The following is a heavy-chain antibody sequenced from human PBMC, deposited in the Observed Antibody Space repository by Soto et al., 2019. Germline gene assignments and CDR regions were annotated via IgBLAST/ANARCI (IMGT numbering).Heavy chain of an antibody. V-gene: IGHV3-23*01. D-gene: IGHD3-16*01. CDR2: ISGSGGST. J-gene: IGHJ4*02. CDR3: AKSPAYPAPFDY. CDR1: GFTGSSYA. Sequence: HPWGSLRLSCAASGFTGSSYAMSWVRQGPGKGLEWVSAISGSGGSTYYADSVKGRFTISRDNSKNTLYLQMNSLRAEDTAVYYCAKSPAYPAPFDYWGQGTLVTVSS.